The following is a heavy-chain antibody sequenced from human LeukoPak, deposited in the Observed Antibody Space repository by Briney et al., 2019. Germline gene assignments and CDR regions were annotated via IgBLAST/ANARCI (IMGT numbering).Heavy chain of an antibody. CDR1: GYTFTGYY. J-gene: IGHJ4*02. V-gene: IGHV1-2*02. CDR3: ARDSEEGDIVVVPAATHFDY. D-gene: IGHD2-2*01. CDR2: INPNSGGT. Sequence: ASVKVSCKASGYTFTGYYMHWVRQAPGQGLEWMGWINPNSGGTNYAQKFQGRVTMTRDTSISTAYMELSRLRSDDTAVYYCARDSEEGDIVVVPAATHFDYWGQGTLVTVSS.